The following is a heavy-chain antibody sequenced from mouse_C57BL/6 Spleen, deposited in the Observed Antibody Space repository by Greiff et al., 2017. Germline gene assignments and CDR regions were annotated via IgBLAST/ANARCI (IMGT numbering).Heavy chain of an antibody. CDR2: ISSGSSTL. CDR1: GFTFSDYG. J-gene: IGHJ1*03. D-gene: IGHD1-1*01. Sequence: DVMLVESGGGLVKPGGSLKLSCAASGFTFSDYGMHWVRQAPEKGLEWVAYISSGSSTLYYADTVKGRFTISRDNAKNTLFLQMTSLRSEDTAMYYCARNYGSSYWYFDVWGTGTTVTVSS. CDR3: ARNYGSSYWYFDV. V-gene: IGHV5-17*01.